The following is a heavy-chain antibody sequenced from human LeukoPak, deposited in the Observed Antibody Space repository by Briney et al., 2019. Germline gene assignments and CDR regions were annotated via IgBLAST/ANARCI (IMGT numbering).Heavy chain of an antibody. Sequence: PGGSLRLSCAASGFTVSSNYMSWVRQAPGKGLEWVSVIYGGGSTYYADSVKGRFTISRDNSKNTLHLQMNSLRAEDTAVYYCARVLAAAGRDYWGQGTLVTVSS. CDR1: GFTVSSNY. J-gene: IGHJ4*02. V-gene: IGHV3-66*01. D-gene: IGHD6-13*01. CDR2: IYGGGST. CDR3: ARVLAAAGRDY.